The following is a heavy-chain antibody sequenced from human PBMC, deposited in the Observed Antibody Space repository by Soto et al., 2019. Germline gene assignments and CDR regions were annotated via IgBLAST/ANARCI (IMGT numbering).Heavy chain of an antibody. CDR2: ISGSGGST. CDR3: ARDHYYDSSGLDY. J-gene: IGHJ4*02. V-gene: IGHV3-23*01. CDR1: GFTFSSYA. Sequence: GGSLRLSCAASGFTFSSYAMSWVRQAPGKGLEWVSAISGSGGSTYYADSVKGRFTISRDNSKNTLYLQMNSLRAEDTAVYYCARDHYYDSSGLDYWGQGTLVTVSS. D-gene: IGHD3-22*01.